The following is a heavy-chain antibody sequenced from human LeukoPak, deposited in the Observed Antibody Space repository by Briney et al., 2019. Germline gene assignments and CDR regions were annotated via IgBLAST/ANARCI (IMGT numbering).Heavy chain of an antibody. V-gene: IGHV1-69*05. J-gene: IGHJ4*02. D-gene: IGHD6-13*01. Sequence: ASVKVSCKASGGTFSSYAISWVRQAPGQGLEWMGGIIPIFGTANYAQKFQGRVTMTRDMSTSTVYMELSSLRSEDTAVYYCARSTYSTSWYVPSAYWGQGTLVTVSS. CDR1: GGTFSSYA. CDR2: IIPIFGTA. CDR3: ARSTYSTSWYVPSAY.